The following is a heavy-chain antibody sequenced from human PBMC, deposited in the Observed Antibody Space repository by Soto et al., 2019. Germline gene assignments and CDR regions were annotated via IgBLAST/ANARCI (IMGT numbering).Heavy chain of an antibody. Sequence: SVKVSCKASGFIFTSFGVQCVRQARGQRLEWIGWITVGTGNTNYAQKFQERVTITRDMSTSTAYMELRSLRSEDTAVYYCAAADSSGYYGGWGQGTQVTVSS. J-gene: IGHJ4*02. V-gene: IGHV1-58*01. D-gene: IGHD3-22*01. CDR3: AAADSSGYYGG. CDR2: ITVGTGNT. CDR1: GFIFTSFG.